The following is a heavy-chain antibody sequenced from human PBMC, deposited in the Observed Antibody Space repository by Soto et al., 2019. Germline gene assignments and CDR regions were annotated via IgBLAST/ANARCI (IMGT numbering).Heavy chain of an antibody. D-gene: IGHD2-15*01. Sequence: PSETLSLTCTVSGGSISSYYLSWIRQPPGKGLEWIGYIYYSGSTNYNPSLKSRVTISVDTSKNQFSLKLSSVTAADTAVYYCARTKGCSGGSCYSYYYYYMDVWGKGTTVTVSS. CDR3: ARTKGCSGGSCYSYYYYYMDV. J-gene: IGHJ6*03. V-gene: IGHV4-59*01. CDR2: IYYSGST. CDR1: GGSISSYY.